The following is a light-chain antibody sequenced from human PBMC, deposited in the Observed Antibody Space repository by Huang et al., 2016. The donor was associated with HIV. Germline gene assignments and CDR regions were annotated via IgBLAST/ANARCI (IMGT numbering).Light chain of an antibody. CDR3: QKYNSAPWT. CDR2: AAS. J-gene: IGKJ1*01. CDR1: QGISNY. Sequence: DIQMTQSPSSLSASVGDRVTITCRASQGISNYLAWYQKKPGKVPKLLIYAASTLQTGGPSRFSGSGSGTGFTLTISSLQPEDVATYYCQKYNSAPWTFGQGTKVEIK. V-gene: IGKV1-27*01.